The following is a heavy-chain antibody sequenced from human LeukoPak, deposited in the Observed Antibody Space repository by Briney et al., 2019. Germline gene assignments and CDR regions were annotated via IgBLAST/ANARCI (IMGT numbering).Heavy chain of an antibody. V-gene: IGHV5-51*01. CDR1: GYSFSNYW. CDR2: IYPGDSDT. CDR3: ARQGCSGGSCYSDEDY. Sequence: GESLQISCKGSGYSFSNYWIAWVRQMPGKGLEWMGIIYPGDSDTRYSPSFQGQVTISADKSISTAYLQWSSLKASDTAMYYCARQGCSGGSCYSDEDYWGQGTLVTVSS. J-gene: IGHJ4*02. D-gene: IGHD2-15*01.